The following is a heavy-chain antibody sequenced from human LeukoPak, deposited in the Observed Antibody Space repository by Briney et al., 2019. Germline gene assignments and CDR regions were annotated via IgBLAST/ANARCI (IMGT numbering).Heavy chain of an antibody. CDR2: IYTSGST. J-gene: IGHJ6*02. D-gene: IGHD1-26*01. CDR3: ARQAPYYGSNYYYGMDV. CDR1: GGSISSYY. Sequence: PSETLSLTCTVSGGSISSYYWSWIRQPAGKGLEWIGRIYTSGSTNYNPSLKSRVTISVDTSKNQFSLKLSSVTAADTAVYYCARQAPYYGSNYYYGMDVWGQGTTVTVSS. V-gene: IGHV4-4*07.